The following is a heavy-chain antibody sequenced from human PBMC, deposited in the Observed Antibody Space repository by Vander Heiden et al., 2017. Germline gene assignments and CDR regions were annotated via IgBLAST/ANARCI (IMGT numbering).Heavy chain of an antibody. CDR1: GFTFSSYG. D-gene: IGHD3-9*01. CDR2: ISYDGSNK. CDR3: AKDLEAYYDILTGTDY. V-gene: IGHV3-30*18. Sequence: QVQLVESGGGVVQPGRSLRLPCAASGFTFSSYGMHWVRQAPGKGLEWVAVISYDGSNKYYADSVKGRFTISRDNSKNTLYLQMNSLRAEDTAVYYYAKDLEAYYDILTGTDYWGQGTLVTVSS. J-gene: IGHJ4*02.